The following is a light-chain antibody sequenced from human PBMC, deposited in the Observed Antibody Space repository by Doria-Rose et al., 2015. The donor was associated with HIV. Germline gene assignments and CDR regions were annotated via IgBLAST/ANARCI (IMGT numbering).Light chain of an antibody. CDR1: QSFSSTY. Sequence: TQSPGTLSLSPGERATLSCRASQSFSSTYLAWYQQKPGQAPSLLIYDGSSRATGIPDRFSASGSETDFTLTSNRLEPEDIALYYCNQYGSSWAFGQGTKVEI. CDR2: DGS. CDR3: NQYGSSWA. J-gene: IGKJ1*01. V-gene: IGKV3-20*01.